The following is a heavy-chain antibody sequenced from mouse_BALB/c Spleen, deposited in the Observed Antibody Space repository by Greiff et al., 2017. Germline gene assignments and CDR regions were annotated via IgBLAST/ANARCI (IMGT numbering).Heavy chain of an antibody. CDR3: ARWDFDY. CDR2: INPNNGDT. J-gene: IGHJ2*01. Sequence: EVQLQQSGPELVKPGASVKMSCKASGYTFTDYYMKWVKQSHGESLEWIGDINPNNGDTFYNQKFKGKATLTVDKSSSTAYMQLNSLTSEDSAVYYCARWDFDYWGQGTTLTVSS. V-gene: IGHV1-26*01. CDR1: GYTFTDYY.